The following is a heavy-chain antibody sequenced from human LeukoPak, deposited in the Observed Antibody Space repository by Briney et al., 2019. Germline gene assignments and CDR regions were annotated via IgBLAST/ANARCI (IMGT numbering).Heavy chain of an antibody. CDR2: IYSGGST. J-gene: IGHJ4*02. D-gene: IGHD1-20*01. Sequence: GGSLRLSCAASGFTVSSNCMTWVRQAPGKGLEWISIIYSGGSTYYADSVKGRFTISRDNSKNTLYLHMNSLRAEDTAVYYCARDLSSNWNYWGQGTLVTVPS. CDR1: GFTVSSNC. CDR3: ARDLSSNWNY. V-gene: IGHV3-66*01.